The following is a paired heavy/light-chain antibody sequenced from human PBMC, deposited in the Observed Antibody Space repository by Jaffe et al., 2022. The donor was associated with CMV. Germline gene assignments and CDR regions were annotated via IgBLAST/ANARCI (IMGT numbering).Heavy chain of an antibody. CDR3: AKDPGGYSYGYTRNPRRVGTSEFY. CDR2: ISYDGSNE. CDR1: GFTFSSYG. Sequence: QVQMVESGGGAVQPGRSLRLSCAASGFTFSSYGMHWVRQAPGKGLEWVAVISYDGSNENYADSVKGRFTISRDNSKNTLYLQMNSLRAEDTAMYYCAKDPGGYSYGYTRNPRRVGTSEFYWGQGTLVTVSS. D-gene: IGHD5-18*01. J-gene: IGHJ4*02. V-gene: IGHV3-30*18.
Light chain of an antibody. CDR1: QSISTW. Sequence: DIQMTQSPSTLSASVGDRVTITCRASQSISTWLAWYQQKPGKAPKLLISKASSLESGVPSRFSGSGSGTEFTLTISSLQPDDFATYYCQQYNSFWTFGQGTKVESK. CDR3: QQYNSFWT. J-gene: IGKJ1*01. CDR2: KAS. V-gene: IGKV1-5*03.